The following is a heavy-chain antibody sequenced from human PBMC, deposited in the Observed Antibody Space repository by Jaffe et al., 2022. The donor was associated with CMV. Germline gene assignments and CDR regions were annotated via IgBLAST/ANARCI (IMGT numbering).Heavy chain of an antibody. V-gene: IGHV1-3*01. CDR1: GYTFTSYA. D-gene: IGHD3-9*01. J-gene: IGHJ4*02. Sequence: QVQLVQSGAEVKKPGASVKVSCKASGYTFTSYAMHWVRQAPGQRLEWMGWINAGNGNTKYSQKFQGRVTITRDTSASTAYMELSSLRSEDTAVYYCARVSDYDILTGSLYFDYWGQGTLVTVSS. CDR2: INAGNGNT. CDR3: ARVSDYDILTGSLYFDY.